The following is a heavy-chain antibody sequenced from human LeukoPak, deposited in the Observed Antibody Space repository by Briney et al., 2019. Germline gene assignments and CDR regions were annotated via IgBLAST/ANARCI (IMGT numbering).Heavy chain of an antibody. CDR1: GFTFSNYG. CDR3: ARGPWISIFGVVLAFDI. D-gene: IGHD3-3*01. CDR2: ISSSSSYI. Sequence: GGSLRLSCAASGFTFSNYGMHWVRQAPGKGLEWVSSISSSSSYIYYADSVKGRFTISRDNAKNSLYLQMNSLRAEDTAVYYCARGPWISIFGVVLAFDIWGQGTMVTVSS. V-gene: IGHV3-21*01. J-gene: IGHJ3*02.